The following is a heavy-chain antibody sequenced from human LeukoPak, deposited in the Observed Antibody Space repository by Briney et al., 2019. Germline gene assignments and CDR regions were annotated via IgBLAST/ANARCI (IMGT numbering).Heavy chain of an antibody. J-gene: IGHJ4*02. D-gene: IGHD3-10*01. V-gene: IGHV3-9*01. Sequence: GGSLRLSCAASGFTFDDYAMHWVRQAPGKGLEWVSGISWNSGSIGYADSVKGRFTISRDNAKNSLYLQMNSLRAEDTALYYCAKGGGSGSYYYTLFDYWGQGTLVTVSS. CDR3: AKGGGSGSYYYTLFDY. CDR1: GFTFDDYA. CDR2: ISWNSGSI.